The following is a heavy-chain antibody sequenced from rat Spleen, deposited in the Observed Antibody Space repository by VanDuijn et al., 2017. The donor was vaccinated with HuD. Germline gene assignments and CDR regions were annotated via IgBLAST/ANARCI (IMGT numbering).Heavy chain of an antibody. CDR2: ITHTDGNT. CDR3: TRRGYLSDWYFDF. CDR1: GFTFNNYW. J-gene: IGHJ1*01. Sequence: EVQLVESGGGLVQPGRSLKLSCVASGFTFNNYWMTWIRQAPGKGLEWVASITHTDGNTYYRDSVKGRFTISRDNARSTLNLHMDSLRSEDTAIYYCTRRGYLSDWYFDFWGPGTMVTVSS. D-gene: IGHD4-4*01. V-gene: IGHV5-31*01.